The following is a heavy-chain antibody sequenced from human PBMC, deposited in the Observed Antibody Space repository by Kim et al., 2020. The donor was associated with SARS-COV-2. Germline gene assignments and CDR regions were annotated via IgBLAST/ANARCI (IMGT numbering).Heavy chain of an antibody. CDR3: AINACSGGSCQNYYYYGMDV. D-gene: IGHD2-15*01. CDR1: GFTFSSYS. CDR2: ISSSSSYI. V-gene: IGHV3-21*01. Sequence: GGSLRLSCAASGFTFSSYSMNWVRQAPEKGLEWVSSISSSSSYIYYADSVKGRFTISRDNAKNSLYLQMNSLRAEDTAVYYCAINACSGGSCQNYYYYGMDVWGQGTTVTVSS. J-gene: IGHJ6*02.